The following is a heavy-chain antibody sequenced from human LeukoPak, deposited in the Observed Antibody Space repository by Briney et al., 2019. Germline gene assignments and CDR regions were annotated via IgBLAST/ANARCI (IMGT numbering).Heavy chain of an antibody. Sequence: GGSLRLSCAASGFRFSRNWMGWVRQAPGKGLEWVANIKHDGSEKYYVDSVKGRFTISRDNAKNSLYLQMNSLGAEDTAVYYCARDWGFDAFDIWGQGTMVTVSS. CDR1: GFRFSRNW. J-gene: IGHJ3*02. D-gene: IGHD7-27*01. CDR3: ARDWGFDAFDI. CDR2: IKHDGSEK. V-gene: IGHV3-7*01.